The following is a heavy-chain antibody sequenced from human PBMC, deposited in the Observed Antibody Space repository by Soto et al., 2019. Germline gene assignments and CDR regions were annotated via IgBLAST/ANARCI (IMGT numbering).Heavy chain of an antibody. D-gene: IGHD1-26*01. J-gene: IGHJ4*02. CDR1: GFTVSSNY. Sequence: PGGSLRLSCAASGFTVSSNYMSWVCQAPGKGLEWVSVIYSGGSTYYADSVKGRFTISRDNSKNTLYLQMNSLRAEDTAVYYCASNNDSTPVGATTFIDYWGQGTLVTVSS. CDR2: IYSGGST. CDR3: ASNNDSTPVGATTFIDY. V-gene: IGHV3-53*01.